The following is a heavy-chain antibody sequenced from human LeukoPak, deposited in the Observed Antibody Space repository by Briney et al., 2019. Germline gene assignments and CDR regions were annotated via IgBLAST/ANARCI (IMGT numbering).Heavy chain of an antibody. J-gene: IGHJ4*01. D-gene: IGHD5-12*01. CDR1: GFTFSSYG. V-gene: IGHV3-23*01. CDR3: AKDSPVATF. Sequence: GGSLRLSCAASGFTFSSYGMSWVRQSPGKGLEWVSSISGSDGATYYAGSVKGRFTISRDNSKYTLYLQMNSLRAEDTAIYYCAKDSPVATFWGHGALVTVSS. CDR2: ISGSDGAT.